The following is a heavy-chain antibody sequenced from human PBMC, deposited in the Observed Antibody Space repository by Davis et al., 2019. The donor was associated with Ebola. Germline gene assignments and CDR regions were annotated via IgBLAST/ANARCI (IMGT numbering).Heavy chain of an antibody. D-gene: IGHD2-2*01. CDR2: INPSGGST. CDR1: GYSFTTFF. V-gene: IGHV1-46*01. CDR3: ARVIRPPAAMMLGYYYGMDV. Sequence: ASVKVSCKTSGYSFTTFFIHWVRQAPGQGLEWMGIINPSGGSTTNAQKFQGRVTITADESTSTAYMELSSLRSEDTAVYYCARVIRPPAAMMLGYYYGMDVWGQGTTVTVSS. J-gene: IGHJ6*02.